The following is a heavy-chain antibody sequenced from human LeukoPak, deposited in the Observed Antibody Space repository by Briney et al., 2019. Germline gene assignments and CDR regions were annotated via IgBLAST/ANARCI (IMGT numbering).Heavy chain of an antibody. CDR2: IIPIFGTA. V-gene: IGHV1-69*05. CDR3: ARAVDTAMVTPDY. D-gene: IGHD5-18*01. CDR1: GGTFSSYA. Sequence: GASVKVSCKASGGTFSSYAISWVRQAPGQGLEWMGGIIPIFGTANYAQKLQGRVTMITDASTSTAYMELRSLRSDDTAIYYCARAVDTAMVTPDYWGQGTLVTVSS. J-gene: IGHJ4*02.